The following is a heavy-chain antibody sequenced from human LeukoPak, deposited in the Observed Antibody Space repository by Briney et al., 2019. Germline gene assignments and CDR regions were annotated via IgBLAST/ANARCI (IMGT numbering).Heavy chain of an antibody. CDR2: INHSGST. J-gene: IGHJ5*02. CDR1: GGSISSYY. D-gene: IGHD2-2*01. Sequence: PSETLSLTCAVSGGSISSYYWSWIRQPPGKGLEWIGEINHSGSTNYNPSLKSRVTISVDTSKNQFSLKLSSVTAADTAVYYCARAYASYNWFDPWGQGTLVTVSS. CDR3: ARAYASYNWFDP. V-gene: IGHV4-34*01.